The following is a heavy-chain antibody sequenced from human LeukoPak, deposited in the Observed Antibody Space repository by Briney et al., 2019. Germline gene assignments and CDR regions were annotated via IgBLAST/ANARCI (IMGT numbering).Heavy chain of an antibody. V-gene: IGHV4-31*03. CDR2: IYSSGST. CDR3: ARSGSIRCYDY. Sequence: SETLSLTRTVSGGSISSSSYYWGWIRQPPGKGLEWIGYIYSSGSTYYDPSLKSRLTISVDTSKNQFSLNLSSVTAADTAVYYCARSGSIRCYDYWGQGTLVTVSS. J-gene: IGHJ4*02. CDR1: GGSISSSSYY. D-gene: IGHD2-2*01.